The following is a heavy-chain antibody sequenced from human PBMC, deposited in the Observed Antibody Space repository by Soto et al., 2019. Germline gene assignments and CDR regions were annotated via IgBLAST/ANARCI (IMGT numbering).Heavy chain of an antibody. V-gene: IGHV4-31*01. CDR2: IYYSGST. CDR1: GGSISSGGYY. J-gene: IGHJ5*02. CDR3: ARGPDILTGYPPLNWFDP. Sequence: QVQLQESGPGLVKPSQTLSLTCTVSGGSISSGGYYWSWIRQQPGKGLEWIGYIYYSGSTYYNPSLKSLVTISVDTSKNQFSLNLSSVTAADTAVYYCARGPDILTGYPPLNWFDPWGQGTLVTVSS. D-gene: IGHD3-9*01.